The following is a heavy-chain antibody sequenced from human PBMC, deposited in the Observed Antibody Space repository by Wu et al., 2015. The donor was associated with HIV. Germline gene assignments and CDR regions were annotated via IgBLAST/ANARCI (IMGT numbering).Heavy chain of an antibody. CDR1: DYSFTSYG. Sequence: QGQLVQSGAEVKKPGASMKVSCKASDYSFTSYGISWVRQAPGQGIEWMGWINVYNGNTNYAQKFQGRVTMTTDTSTSTAYMELRSLRSDDTAVYYCARDLRLAAAGYPGREEGYYYYGSGRRGANGTTVTVSS. CDR2: INVYNGNT. D-gene: IGHD6-13*01. J-gene: IGHJ6*02. V-gene: IGHV1-18*01. CDR3: ARDLRLAAAGYPGREEGYYYYGSGRR.